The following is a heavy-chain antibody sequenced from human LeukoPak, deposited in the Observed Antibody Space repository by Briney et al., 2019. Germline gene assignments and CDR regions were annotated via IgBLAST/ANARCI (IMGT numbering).Heavy chain of an antibody. CDR1: GGSISSYY. D-gene: IGHD2-8*01. V-gene: IGHV4-4*07. CDR2: IYTSGST. J-gene: IGHJ5*02. CDR3: ARGRPYSYCTNGVCFYNWFDP. Sequence: TSETLSLTCTVSGGSISSYYWSWIRQPAGKGLEWIGRIYTSGSTNYNPSLKSRVTISVDTSKNQFSLKLSSVTAADTAVYYCARGRPYSYCTNGVCFYNWFDPWGQGTLVTVSS.